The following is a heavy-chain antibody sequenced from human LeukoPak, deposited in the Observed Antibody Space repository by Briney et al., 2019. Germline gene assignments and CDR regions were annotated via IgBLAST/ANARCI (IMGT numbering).Heavy chain of an antibody. CDR1: GFTFTTYS. J-gene: IGHJ4*02. CDR2: ISGSSSYI. Sequence: GGSLRLSCAASGFTFTTYSMSWVRQAPGKGLEWVSSISGSSSYIYYADSVKGRFTISRDNAKNSLFLQMNSLRAEDTAVYYCASPKNYYDSSGYFLGSPPDYWGQGTLATVSS. D-gene: IGHD3-22*01. CDR3: ASPKNYYDSSGYFLGSPPDY. V-gene: IGHV3-21*01.